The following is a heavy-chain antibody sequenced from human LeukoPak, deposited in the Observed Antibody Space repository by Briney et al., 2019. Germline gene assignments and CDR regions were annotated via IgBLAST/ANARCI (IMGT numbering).Heavy chain of an antibody. Sequence: ASVKVSCKASGYTFTGYYMHWVRQAPGQGLEWMGWINPNSGGTNYAQKFQGRVTITADKSTSTAYMELSSLRSEDTAVYYCARDLRGVAGTRIVDYWGQGTLVTVSS. V-gene: IGHV1-2*02. CDR2: INPNSGGT. CDR3: ARDLRGVAGTRIVDY. D-gene: IGHD6-19*01. CDR1: GYTFTGYY. J-gene: IGHJ4*02.